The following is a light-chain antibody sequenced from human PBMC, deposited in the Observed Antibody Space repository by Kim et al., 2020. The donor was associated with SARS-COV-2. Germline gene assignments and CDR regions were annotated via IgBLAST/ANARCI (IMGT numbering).Light chain of an antibody. J-gene: IGLJ2*01. CDR1: TGAVTSGHY. Sequence: PGWTVTLTCGSSTGAVTSGHYPYWFQQKPGQAPRTLIYETSNKYSWTPGRFSGSLLGGKAALTLSGAQPEDEADYYCFLSYSGTVVFGGGTQLTVL. CDR2: ETS. V-gene: IGLV7-46*01. CDR3: FLSYSGTVV.